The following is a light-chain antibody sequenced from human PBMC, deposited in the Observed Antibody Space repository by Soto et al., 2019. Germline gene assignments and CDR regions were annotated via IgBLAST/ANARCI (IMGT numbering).Light chain of an antibody. V-gene: IGKV3-11*01. J-gene: IGKJ4*01. CDR2: DAS. CDR1: QSVSSY. Sequence: EIVLTQSPATLSLSPGVRATLSCRASQSVSSYLAWYQQKPGQAPRLLIYDASNRATGIPARFSGSGSGTDFTLTISSLEPEDFAVYYCQQRSNWSITFGGGTKVEIK. CDR3: QQRSNWSIT.